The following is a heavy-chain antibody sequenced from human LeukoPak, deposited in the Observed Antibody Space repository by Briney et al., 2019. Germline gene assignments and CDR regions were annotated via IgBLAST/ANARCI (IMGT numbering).Heavy chain of an antibody. CDR3: AKDSDYGDYWD. J-gene: IGHJ4*02. Sequence: PGRSLRLSCAASGFTFDDYAMHWVRQATGKGLEWVSGISWNSGSIGYADSVKGRFTISRDNAKNSLYLQMNSLRAEDTALYYCAKDSDYGDYWDWGQGTLVTVSS. CDR2: ISWNSGSI. D-gene: IGHD4-17*01. CDR1: GFTFDDYA. V-gene: IGHV3-9*01.